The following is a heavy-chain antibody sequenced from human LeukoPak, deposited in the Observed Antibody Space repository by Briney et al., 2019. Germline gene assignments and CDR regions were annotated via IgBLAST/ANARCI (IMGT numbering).Heavy chain of an antibody. J-gene: IGHJ3*02. CDR3: ARDRVTMVRGVTIRGAFDI. CDR2: IKQDGSDK. V-gene: IGHV3-7*01. CDR1: GFTFTKYW. Sequence: GGSLRLSCAASGFTFTKYWMTWVRQAPGKGLEWVGNIKQDGSDKNYMDSVKGRFTISRDNTKNSVYLQMSSLRAEDTAVYYCARDRVTMVRGVTIRGAFDIWGQGTMVTVSS. D-gene: IGHD3-10*01.